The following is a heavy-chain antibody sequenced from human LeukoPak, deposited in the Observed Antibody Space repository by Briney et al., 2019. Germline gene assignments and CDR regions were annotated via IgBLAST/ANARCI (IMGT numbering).Heavy chain of an antibody. V-gene: IGHV1-18*01. CDR1: GYTFTSYG. J-gene: IGHJ6*02. CDR3: ARLNIVVVTANYYYYYGMDV. CDR2: ISAYNGNT. Sequence: GASVKVSCKAFGYTFTSYGISWVRQAPGQGLEWMGWISAYNGNTNYAQKLQGRVTMTTDTSTSTAYMELRSLRSDDTAVYYCARLNIVVVTANYYYYYGMDVWGQGTTVTVSS. D-gene: IGHD2-21*02.